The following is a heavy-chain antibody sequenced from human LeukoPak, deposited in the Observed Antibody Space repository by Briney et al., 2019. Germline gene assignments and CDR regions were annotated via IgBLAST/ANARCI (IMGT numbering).Heavy chain of an antibody. CDR1: GFTFSSYA. CDR2: ISGSGGST. V-gene: IGHV3-23*01. CDR3: AKARVAGIAAAGLFDY. D-gene: IGHD6-13*01. Sequence: PGGSLRLSCAASGFTFSSYAMSWVRQAPGKGLEWVSAISGSGGSTYYADSVKGRFTISRDNSKNTLYLQMNSLRAEDTAVYYCAKARVAGIAAAGLFDYWGQGTLVTVSS. J-gene: IGHJ4*02.